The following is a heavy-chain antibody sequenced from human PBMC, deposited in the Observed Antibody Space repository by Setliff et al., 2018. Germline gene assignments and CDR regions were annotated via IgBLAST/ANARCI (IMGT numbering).Heavy chain of an antibody. Sequence: PSETLSLTCTVSGYSISSGYIWGWIRQPPGKGLEGVGNIGHTGSINYNPSLKSRLTISRDTTKNKVSRKLNAVTATDTAVYYCARDLGHGGDSDYWGQGILVTVSS. J-gene: IGHJ4*02. CDR2: IGHTGSI. V-gene: IGHV4-38-2*02. CDR1: GYSISSGYI. D-gene: IGHD2-21*02. CDR3: ARDLGHGGDSDY.